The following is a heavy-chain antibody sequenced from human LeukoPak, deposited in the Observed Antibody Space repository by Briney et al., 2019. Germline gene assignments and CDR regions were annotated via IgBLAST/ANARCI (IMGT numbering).Heavy chain of an antibody. CDR1: GFTFSSYG. CDR3: ARETSDYGYLFDY. Sequence: GGSLRLSCAASGFTFSSYGMHWVRQAPGKGLEWVAVIWYDGSKKYYADSVKGRFTISRDNSKNTLYLQMNSLRAEDTAVYYCARETSDYGYLFDYWGQGTLVTVSP. V-gene: IGHV3-33*01. J-gene: IGHJ4*02. D-gene: IGHD4-17*01. CDR2: IWYDGSKK.